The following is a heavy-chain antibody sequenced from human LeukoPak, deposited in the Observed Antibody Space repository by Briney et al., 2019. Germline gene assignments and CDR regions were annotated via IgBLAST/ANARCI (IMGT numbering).Heavy chain of an antibody. CDR2: INHSGST. CDR1: GGSFSGYY. J-gene: IGHJ6*04. D-gene: IGHD6-13*01. CDR3: APRPYSSSWYGDV. V-gene: IGHV4-34*01. Sequence: SETLSLTCAVYGGSFSGYYWSWIRQPPGKGLEWIGEINHSGSTKYNPSLKSRVTISVDRSKNQLSLKVSSVTAADTAVYYCAPRPYSSSWYGDVWGKGTTVTISS.